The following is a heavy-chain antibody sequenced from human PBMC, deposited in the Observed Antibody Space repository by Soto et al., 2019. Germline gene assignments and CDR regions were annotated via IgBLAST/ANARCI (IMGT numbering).Heavy chain of an antibody. CDR1: GYVFTSYA. CDR3: ARADFDWLFYH. D-gene: IGHD3-9*01. V-gene: IGHV1-3*01. CDR2: IDAGTGDT. J-gene: IGHJ5*02. Sequence: VQLVQSGAEVKTPGASVTVSCKASGYVFTSYAIHWVRQAPGQRPEWVGWIDAGTGDTKYSQKFQGRVTITKDTSATTAYMRLSSLRYEDTAMYFCARADFDWLFYHWGQGTLVTVSS.